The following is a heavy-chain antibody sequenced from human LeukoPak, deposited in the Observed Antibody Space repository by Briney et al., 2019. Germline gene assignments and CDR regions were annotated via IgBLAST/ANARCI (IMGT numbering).Heavy chain of an antibody. V-gene: IGHV3-30*04. CDR3: AVGYPDDY. Sequence: GGSLRLSCAASGFTFSSYAMHWVRQAPGKGLEGVAVISYDGSNKYYADSVKGRFTISRDNSKNTLYLQMNSLRAEDTAVYYCAVGYPDDYWGQGTLVTVSS. D-gene: IGHD5-18*01. J-gene: IGHJ4*02. CDR2: ISYDGSNK. CDR1: GFTFSSYA.